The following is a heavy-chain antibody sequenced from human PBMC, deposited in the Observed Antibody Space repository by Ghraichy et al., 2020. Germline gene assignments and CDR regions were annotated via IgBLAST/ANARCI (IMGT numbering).Heavy chain of an antibody. CDR2: INSDGSST. V-gene: IGHV3-74*01. CDR3: ARGKDFWSGYPLDAFDI. Sequence: GGSLRLSCAASGFTFSSYWMHWVRQAPGKGLVWVSRINSDGSSTSYADSVKGRFTISRDNAKNTLYLKMNSLRAEDTAVYYCARGKDFWSGYPLDAFDIWGQGTMVTVSS. D-gene: IGHD3-3*01. J-gene: IGHJ3*02. CDR1: GFTFSSYW.